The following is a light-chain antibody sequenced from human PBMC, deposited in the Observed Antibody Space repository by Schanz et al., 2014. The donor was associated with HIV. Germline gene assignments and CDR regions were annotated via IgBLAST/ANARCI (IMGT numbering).Light chain of an antibody. CDR2: DTN. CDR3: LLSYSAARQVV. Sequence: QAVVTQESSLTVSPGGTVTLTCGSSTGAVTSGHYAYWFQQKPGQAPRTLIHDTNNRHSWTPARFSGSLLGGKAALTLSGVQREDEADYYCLLSYSAARQVVFGGGTKLTVL. CDR1: TGAVTSGHY. J-gene: IGLJ2*01. V-gene: IGLV7-46*01.